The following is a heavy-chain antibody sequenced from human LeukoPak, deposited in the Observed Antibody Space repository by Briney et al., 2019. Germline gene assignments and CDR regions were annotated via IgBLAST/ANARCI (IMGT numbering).Heavy chain of an antibody. J-gene: IGHJ4*02. Sequence: SETLSLTCTVSGGSISGFYWSWIRQPPGKGLEWIGYIYYSGSTNYNPSLKSRVTISVDKSKNQFSLKLSSVTAADTAVYYCARKETGSYRVFDYWGQGTLVTVSS. CDR3: ARKETGSYRVFDY. D-gene: IGHD1-26*01. CDR1: GGSISGFY. V-gene: IGHV4-59*12. CDR2: IYYSGST.